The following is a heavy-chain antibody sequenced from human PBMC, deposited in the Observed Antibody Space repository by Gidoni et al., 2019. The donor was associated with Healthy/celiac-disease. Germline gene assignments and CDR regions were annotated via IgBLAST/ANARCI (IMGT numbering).Heavy chain of an antibody. CDR2: ISYDGSNK. D-gene: IGHD2-2*01. Sequence: QVQLGESGGGGVQPGRSGRLSGAAAGVTGSSDAMHWVRQAPGKGLEWLAFISYDGSNKSYADSLTGRFTISRDNSKNTLYLQMNSLRAEDTAVYYCARDRVYEVPAAIDYWGQGTLVTVSS. CDR1: GVTGSSDA. CDR3: ARDRVYEVPAAIDY. J-gene: IGHJ4*02. V-gene: IGHV3-30*01.